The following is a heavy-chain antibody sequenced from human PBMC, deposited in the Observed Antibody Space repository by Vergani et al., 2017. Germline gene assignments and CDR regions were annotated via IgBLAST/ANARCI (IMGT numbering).Heavy chain of an antibody. CDR1: GVSIISRSYY. Sequence: QMQLQESGPGLVKASETLSLTCTVSGVSIISRSYYWGWIRQPPGKGLEWIGSIYNSGNGDSSSSLKSRVTISADTSENQFSLRLTSVTAADTAVYYCASGKYYSGSTSHFRGGYFDVWGRGTLVTVPS. D-gene: IGHD3-10*01. V-gene: IGHV4-39*01. J-gene: IGHJ2*01. CDR3: ASGKYYSGSTSHFRGGYFDV. CDR2: IYNSGNG.